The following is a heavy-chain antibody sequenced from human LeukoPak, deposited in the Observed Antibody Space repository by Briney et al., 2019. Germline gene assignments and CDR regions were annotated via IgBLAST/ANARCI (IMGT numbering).Heavy chain of an antibody. CDR2: MSYDGSNE. CDR3: AREGYYYGSESTQADAFDV. V-gene: IGHV3-30*04. J-gene: IGHJ3*01. Sequence: GGSLRLSCAASGFTFSSYAMHWVRQAPGTGLQWVAFMSYDGSNEYYPDSVKGRFTISRDNSKNTLYLQMNSLSAEDTPVYNCAREGYYYGSESTQADAFDVWGHGTMVTVYS. D-gene: IGHD3-10*01. CDR1: GFTFSSYA.